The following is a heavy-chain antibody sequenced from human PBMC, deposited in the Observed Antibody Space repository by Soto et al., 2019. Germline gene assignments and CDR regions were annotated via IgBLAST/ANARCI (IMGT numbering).Heavy chain of an antibody. CDR1: GYSFTSYW. CDR3: ARDVGAMHVSGAFDI. J-gene: IGHJ3*02. CDR2: IDPSDSYT. D-gene: IGHD1-26*01. V-gene: IGHV5-10-1*01. Sequence: PGESLKISCKGSGYSFTSYWISWVRQMPGKGLEWMGRIDPSDSYTNYSPSFQGHVTISADKSISTAYLQWSSLKASDTAMYYCARDVGAMHVSGAFDIWGKGTMVTVSS.